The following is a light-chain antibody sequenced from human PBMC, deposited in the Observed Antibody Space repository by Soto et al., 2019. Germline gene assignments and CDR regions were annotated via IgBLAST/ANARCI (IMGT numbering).Light chain of an antibody. CDR3: HQRRNWPPLT. CDR1: QNVDIY. CDR2: DGS. V-gene: IGKV3-11*01. Sequence: ETVLTQSPATLSLSPGERATLSCRASQNVDIYVAWYQQRPGQAPRLLIYDGSNRATDIPASFSGSGSGTDLSLTISGLGPEDLAIYYCHQRRNWPPLTFGGGTRVEIK. J-gene: IGKJ4*01.